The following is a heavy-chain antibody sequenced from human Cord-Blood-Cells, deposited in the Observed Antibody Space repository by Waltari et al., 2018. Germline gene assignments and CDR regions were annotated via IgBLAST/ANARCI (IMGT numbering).Heavy chain of an antibody. CDR2: INHSGST. CDR3: ARGGSGYYYGSGSYYGY. Sequence: QVQLQQWGAGLLKPSETLSLTCAVYGGSFSGYYWSWIRQPPGKGLEWIGEINHSGSTNYTPSLKSRVTISVDTSKNQFSLKLSSVTAADTAVYYCARGGSGYYYGSGSYYGYWGQGTLVTVSS. V-gene: IGHV4-34*01. J-gene: IGHJ4*02. D-gene: IGHD3-10*01. CDR1: GGSFSGYY.